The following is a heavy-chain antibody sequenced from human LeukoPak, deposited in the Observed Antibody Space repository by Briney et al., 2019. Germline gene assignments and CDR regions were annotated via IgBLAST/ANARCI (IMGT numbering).Heavy chain of an antibody. CDR1: GFTFSSYW. J-gene: IGHJ4*02. V-gene: IGHV3-7*01. CDR3: ARSPTYYDFWSGYKFIDY. Sequence: GGALRLSCAASGFTFSSYWMSWVRQAPGKGLEWVVTMKHDGSEKYYVDSVKGRFIISRDNPKSSLYLQMNSLQAEDTAVYYCARSPTYYDFWSGYKFIDYWGQGTLVTVSS. CDR2: MKHDGSEK. D-gene: IGHD3-3*01.